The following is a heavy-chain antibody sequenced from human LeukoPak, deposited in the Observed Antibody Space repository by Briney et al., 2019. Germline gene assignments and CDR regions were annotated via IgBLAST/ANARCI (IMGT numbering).Heavy chain of an antibody. D-gene: IGHD3-22*01. V-gene: IGHV3-49*04. Sequence: GGXLRLSCTASGFTFGDYAMSWVRQAPGKGLEWVGFIRSKAYGGTTEYAAYVKGRFTISRDDSKSIAYLQMNSLKTEDTAVYYCTRVPPHDSSGSYYWGQGTLVTVSS. CDR1: GFTFGDYA. J-gene: IGHJ4*02. CDR2: IRSKAYGGTT. CDR3: TRVPPHDSSGSYY.